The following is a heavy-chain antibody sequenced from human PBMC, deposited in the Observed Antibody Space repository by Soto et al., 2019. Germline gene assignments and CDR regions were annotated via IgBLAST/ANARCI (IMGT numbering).Heavy chain of an antibody. D-gene: IGHD3-22*01. V-gene: IGHV1-18*01. CDR3: ARAGAFYETSGYPWSTFDI. CDR1: GYTLTSHG. Sequence: QVHLVQSGAEVKKPGASVKVSCKASGYTLTSHGISWVRQAPGQGLQWMGWISAYNGNTNYADKFQGRVTMTTDTSTSTAHMEVRSLRSDDTAVYYCARAGAFYETSGYPWSTFDIWGQGTMVTVSS. CDR2: ISAYNGNT. J-gene: IGHJ3*02.